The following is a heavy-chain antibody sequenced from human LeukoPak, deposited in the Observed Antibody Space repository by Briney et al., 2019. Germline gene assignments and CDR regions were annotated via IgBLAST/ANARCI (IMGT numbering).Heavy chain of an antibody. CDR2: ISGSGGST. V-gene: IGHV3-23*01. CDR1: GFTFSSYG. J-gene: IGHJ6*03. Sequence: GGSLRLSCAASGFTFSSYGMSWVRQAPGKGLEWVSAISGSGGSTYYADSVKGRFTISRDNYKNTMYLQMNSLNAEDMAVYYCAKDEVVPGYYYTDVWGRGTTVTISS. D-gene: IGHD2-2*01. CDR3: AKDEVVPGYYYTDV.